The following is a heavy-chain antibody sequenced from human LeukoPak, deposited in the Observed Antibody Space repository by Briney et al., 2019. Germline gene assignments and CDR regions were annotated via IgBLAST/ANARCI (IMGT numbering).Heavy chain of an antibody. J-gene: IGHJ3*02. CDR3: ARVGVPQYAFDI. Sequence: GGSLRLSCVASGFTFSSYWMHWVRQVPGKGPVWVSRINSDGRTTSYADSVKGRFTISRDNAKNTLYLQMNSLRAEDTAVYSCARVGVPQYAFDIWGQGTWVTVSS. CDR2: INSDGRTT. V-gene: IGHV3-74*01. D-gene: IGHD2-2*01. CDR1: GFTFSSYW.